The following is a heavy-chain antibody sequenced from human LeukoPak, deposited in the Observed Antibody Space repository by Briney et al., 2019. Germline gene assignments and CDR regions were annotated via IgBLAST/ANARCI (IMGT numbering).Heavy chain of an antibody. CDR3: ATTRFFQGIHYYYMDV. J-gene: IGHJ6*03. V-gene: IGHV7-4-1*02. CDR2: INTNTGNP. Sequence: GASVKVSCKASGYTFTSYAMNWVRQAPGQGLEWMGWINTNTGNPTYAQGFTGRFVFSLDTSVSTAYLQISSLKAEDTAVYYCATTRFFQGIHYYYMDVWGKGTTVTVSS. D-gene: IGHD3-3*01. CDR1: GYTFTSYA.